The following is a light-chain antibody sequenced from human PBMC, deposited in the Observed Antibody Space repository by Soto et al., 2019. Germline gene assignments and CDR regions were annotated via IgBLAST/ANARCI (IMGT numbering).Light chain of an antibody. CDR2: AAS. J-gene: IGKJ5*01. CDR3: QQYTGPPTT. V-gene: IGKV3-20*01. Sequence: EIVLTQSPGTLSLSPGERATLSCRSSQTVTSSYLAWYQQKPGQAPRLLIYAASSRAAGIPDRFSASGSQTDFTLTISRLEPEDFAVYYCQQYTGPPTTFGQGTRLEIK. CDR1: QTVTSSY.